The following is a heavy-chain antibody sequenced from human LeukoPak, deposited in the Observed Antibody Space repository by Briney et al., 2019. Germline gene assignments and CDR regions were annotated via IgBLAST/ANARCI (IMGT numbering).Heavy chain of an antibody. Sequence: GSSVKVSCKASGGTFSSYAISWVRQAPGQGLEWMGRIIPIFGTANYAQKFQGRVTITTDESTSTAYMELSSLRSEDTAVYYCASTLGYCSGGSCYPWFDPRGQGTLVTVSS. CDR1: GGTFSSYA. D-gene: IGHD2-15*01. J-gene: IGHJ5*02. V-gene: IGHV1-69*05. CDR2: IIPIFGTA. CDR3: ASTLGYCSGGSCYPWFDP.